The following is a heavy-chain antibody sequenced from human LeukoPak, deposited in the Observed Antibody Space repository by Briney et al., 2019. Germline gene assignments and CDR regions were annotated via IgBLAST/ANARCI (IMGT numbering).Heavy chain of an antibody. J-gene: IGHJ4*02. CDR3: ARLGGNSYGSYYLDY. CDR1: GYSISSTYY. V-gene: IGHV4-38-2*02. CDR2: INDGGST. Sequence: SETLSLTCTVSGYSISSTYYWGWIRQPPGKGLEWIGSINDGGSTYYDPSRKSRVTISVDTSNNQFSLKVNSVTAADTAVYYCARLGGNSYGSYYLDYWGQGTLVTASS. D-gene: IGHD5-18*01.